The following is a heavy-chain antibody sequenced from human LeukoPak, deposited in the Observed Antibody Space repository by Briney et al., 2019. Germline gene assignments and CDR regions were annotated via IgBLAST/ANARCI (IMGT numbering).Heavy chain of an antibody. Sequence: GGSLRLSCAASGFTFDDYAMHWVRQAPGKGLEWVSGISWNSGSIGYADSVKGRFTISRDNAKNTLYLQMNSLRAEDTAVYYCARNRGSGSSLGGALYYYYMDVWGKGTTVTVSS. J-gene: IGHJ6*03. D-gene: IGHD1-26*01. CDR2: ISWNSGSI. CDR3: ARNRGSGSSLGGALYYYYMDV. V-gene: IGHV3-9*01. CDR1: GFTFDDYA.